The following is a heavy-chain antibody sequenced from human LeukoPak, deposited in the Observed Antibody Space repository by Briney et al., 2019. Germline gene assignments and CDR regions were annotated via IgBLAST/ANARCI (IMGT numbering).Heavy chain of an antibody. J-gene: IGHJ4*02. CDR3: ARGGDSSGYYYEGDYFDY. CDR2: IITIFGTA. CDR1: GGTFTSYA. D-gene: IGHD3-22*01. Sequence: SVKVSCKASGGTFTSYAISWVRQSPGQRLEWMGGIITIFGTANYAQKFQGRVTISTDESTSTAYMELSSLRSEDTGVYYCARGGDSSGYYYEGDYFDYWGQGTLVTVSS. V-gene: IGHV1-69*05.